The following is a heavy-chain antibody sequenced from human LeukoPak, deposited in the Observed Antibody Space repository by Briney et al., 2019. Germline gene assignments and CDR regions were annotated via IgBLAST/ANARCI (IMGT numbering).Heavy chain of an antibody. D-gene: IGHD6-13*01. V-gene: IGHV3-30*04. CDR3: AKSGYSSSGYYYGMDV. Sequence: SGGSLRLSCAASGFTFSSYAMPWVRQAPGKGLEWVAVISYDGSNKYYADSVKGRFTISRDNSKNTLYLQMNSLRAEDTAVYYCAKSGYSSSGYYYGMDVWGQGTTVTVPS. J-gene: IGHJ6*02. CDR1: GFTFSSYA. CDR2: ISYDGSNK.